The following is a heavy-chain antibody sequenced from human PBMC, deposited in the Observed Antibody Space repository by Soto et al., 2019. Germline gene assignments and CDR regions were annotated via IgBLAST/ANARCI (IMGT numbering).Heavy chain of an antibody. CDR3: ATSKGYSSAWLSVH. J-gene: IGHJ4*02. CDR1: GLIFNTYS. CDR2: ITGSGSYI. V-gene: IGHV3-21*01. D-gene: IGHD6-19*01. Sequence: EVQLVESGGGLVKPGGSLRLSCAASGLIFNTYSMNWFRQAPGKGLEWVSSITGSGSYIYYADSVKGRFTVSRDNAKNSLSLQMSSLRAEDTAVYYCATSKGYSSAWLSVHWGQGTLVTVSS.